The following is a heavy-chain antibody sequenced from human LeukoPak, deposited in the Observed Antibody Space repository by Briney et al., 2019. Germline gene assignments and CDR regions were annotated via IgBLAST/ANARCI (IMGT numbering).Heavy chain of an antibody. CDR3: ARGRKRRITMIVPLDY. J-gene: IGHJ4*02. D-gene: IGHD3-22*01. CDR2: IYYSGST. CDR1: GGSISSYY. Sequence: PSETLSLTCTVSGGSISSYYWSWIRQPPGKGLEWIGYIYYSGSTNYNPSLKSRVTISVDTSKNQFSLKLSSVTAADTAVYYCARGRKRRITMIVPLDYWGQGTLVTVSS. V-gene: IGHV4-59*01.